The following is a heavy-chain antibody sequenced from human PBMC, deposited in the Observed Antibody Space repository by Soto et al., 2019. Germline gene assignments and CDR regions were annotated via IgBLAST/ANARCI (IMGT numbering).Heavy chain of an antibody. CDR1: GFTFSDYY. D-gene: IGHD3-3*01. V-gene: IGHV3-11*01. Sequence: GGSLRLSCAASGFTFSDYYMTWIRQAPGKGLEWLSYISSGGGLIYYADSVKGRFTISRDNAKNSLYLQMNSLRAEDTAVYYCARDRYDFWSGSEHYGMDVWGQGTTVTVS. CDR3: ARDRYDFWSGSEHYGMDV. J-gene: IGHJ6*02. CDR2: ISSGGGLI.